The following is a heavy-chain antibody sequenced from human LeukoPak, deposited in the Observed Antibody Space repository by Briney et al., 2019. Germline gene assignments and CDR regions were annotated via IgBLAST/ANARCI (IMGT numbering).Heavy chain of an antibody. CDR3: AKVSLYSSGEDY. CDR1: GFTFSSYA. J-gene: IGHJ4*02. Sequence: GGSLRLSCAASGFTFSSYAMSWVRQAPGKGLEWVSAISGSGGSTYYADSVKGRFTISRGNSKNTLYLQMNSLRAEDTAVYYCAKVSLYSSGEDYWGQGTLVTVSS. CDR2: ISGSGGST. D-gene: IGHD6-19*01. V-gene: IGHV3-23*01.